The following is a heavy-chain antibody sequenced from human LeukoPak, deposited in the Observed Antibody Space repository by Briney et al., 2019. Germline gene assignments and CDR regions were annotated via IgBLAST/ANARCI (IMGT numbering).Heavy chain of an antibody. CDR2: IYYSGST. CDR3: ARHESQWTTDY. V-gene: IGHV4-39*01. CDR1: GGSISSSSYY. D-gene: IGHD6-19*01. Sequence: SETLSLTCSVPGGSISSSSYYRGWIRQPPGKGLEWIGRIYYSGSTYYSPSLKRRVTISVDTSKNQFSLKLSSVTAADTAVYYCARHESQWTTDYWGQGTLVTVSS. J-gene: IGHJ4*02.